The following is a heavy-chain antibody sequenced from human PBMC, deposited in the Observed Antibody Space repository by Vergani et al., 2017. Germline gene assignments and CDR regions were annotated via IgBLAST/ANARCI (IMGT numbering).Heavy chain of an antibody. J-gene: IGHJ6*03. Sequence: QVQLVQSGSEVKKPGASMKVSCKASGYIFTDYYIHWVRQAPGQGPEWMGWFETKSGDTSYAQQFQGRVTMTRVPSLRSAYMDLGRLTSDDSAVYYCVRRTDGCRGAVCYSAPVYMDVWGEGTTVTVSS. CDR1: GYIFTDYY. CDR3: VRRTDGCRGAVCYSAPVYMDV. CDR2: FETKSGDT. D-gene: IGHD2-21*01. V-gene: IGHV1-2*02.